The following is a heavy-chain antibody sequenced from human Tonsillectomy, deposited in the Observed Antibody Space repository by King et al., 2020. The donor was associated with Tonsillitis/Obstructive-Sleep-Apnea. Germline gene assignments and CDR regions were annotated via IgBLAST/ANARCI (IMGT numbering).Heavy chain of an antibody. V-gene: IGHV3-21*01. CDR3: ARVWYYDFWSGYPCDYYSMDV. CDR2: ISTSSSYI. CDR1: GFTFSSYS. J-gene: IGHJ6*03. Sequence: DVQLVESGGGLVKPGGSLRLSCAASGFTFSSYSMNWVRQAPGKGLEWVSSISTSSSYIYYADSVKGRFTISRDNAKNSLYLQMYSLRAEDTAVYYCARVWYYDFWSGYPCDYYSMDVWGTGTTVTVSS. D-gene: IGHD3-3*01.